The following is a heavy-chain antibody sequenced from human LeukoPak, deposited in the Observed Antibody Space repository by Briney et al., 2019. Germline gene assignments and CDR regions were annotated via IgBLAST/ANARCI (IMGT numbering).Heavy chain of an antibody. J-gene: IGHJ4*02. Sequence: SVKVSCKASGGTFSRYGISWVRQAPGQGLEWMGRIIPVFGTTNYAQKFQGRVTITTDESTSTAYMELSSLRSEDTAVYYCAREGRVGENTFGYWGQGTLVTVSS. CDR3: AREGRVGENTFGY. D-gene: IGHD1-26*01. V-gene: IGHV1-69*05. CDR1: GGTFSRYG. CDR2: IIPVFGTT.